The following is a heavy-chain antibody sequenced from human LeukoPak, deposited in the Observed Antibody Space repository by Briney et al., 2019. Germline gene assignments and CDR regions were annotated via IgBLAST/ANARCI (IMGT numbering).Heavy chain of an antibody. Sequence: LGGSPRLSCEASGFTFSAYAMTWVCQAPGKGLEWVSSIGSDNKPHYSESVKGRFAISRDNSKNMLFLQLNSLRAEDTALYYCARDLHYYVAMELWGQGTRVTVSS. CDR2: IGSDNKP. CDR3: ARDLHYYVAMEL. V-gene: IGHV3-23*01. CDR1: GFTFSAYA. J-gene: IGHJ6*02. D-gene: IGHD3-10*02.